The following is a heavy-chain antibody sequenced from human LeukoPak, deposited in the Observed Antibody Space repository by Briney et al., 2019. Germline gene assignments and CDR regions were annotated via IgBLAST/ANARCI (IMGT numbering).Heavy chain of an antibody. D-gene: IGHD6-13*01. V-gene: IGHV3-53*01. J-gene: IGHJ4*02. Sequence: GGSLRLSCAASGFTVSSNYMSWVRQAPGKGLEWVSVIYSGGSTYYADSVKGRFTISRDNAKNSLYLQMNSLRAEDTALYYCARDLHSSSWYGGGYWGQGTLVTVSS. CDR3: ARDLHSSSWYGGGY. CDR1: GFTVSSNY. CDR2: IYSGGST.